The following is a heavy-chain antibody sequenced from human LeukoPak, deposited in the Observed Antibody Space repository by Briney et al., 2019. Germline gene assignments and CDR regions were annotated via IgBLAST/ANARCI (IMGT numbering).Heavy chain of an antibody. D-gene: IGHD3-22*01. CDR1: GFTFSSYW. Sequence: GGSLRLSCAASGFTFSSYWMHWVRQAPGKGLEWVSRISNDGSSTSYADSVKDRFTISRDKAKNTLYLQMNSLRAEDTAVYYCARDRSSGYNWFDPWGQGTLVTVSS. CDR2: ISNDGSST. J-gene: IGHJ5*02. V-gene: IGHV3-74*01. CDR3: ARDRSSGYNWFDP.